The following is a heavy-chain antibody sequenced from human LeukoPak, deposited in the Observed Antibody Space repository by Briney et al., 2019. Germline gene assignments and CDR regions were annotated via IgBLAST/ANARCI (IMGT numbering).Heavy chain of an antibody. Sequence: MSSETLSLTCTVSDVSVTTRDSYWGWIRQPPGKGLEWIGSIYYSGSIYYNPSLKSRVTISVDTSKNQFSLKLSSVTAANTAVYYCASLRERSYYARGFDYWGQGTLVTVSS. J-gene: IGHJ4*02. CDR3: ASLRERSYYARGFDY. CDR1: DVSVTTRDSY. D-gene: IGHD3-3*01. CDR2: IYYSGSI. V-gene: IGHV4-39*01.